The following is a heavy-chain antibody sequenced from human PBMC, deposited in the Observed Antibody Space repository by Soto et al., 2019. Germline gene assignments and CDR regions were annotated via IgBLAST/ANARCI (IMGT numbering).Heavy chain of an antibody. J-gene: IGHJ4*02. CDR1: ESTFGSHA. CDR2: FSGPDGYT. CDR3: ARDSGERFGELTSDY. D-gene: IGHD3-10*01. V-gene: IGHV3-23*01. Sequence: GGSLRLSCAASESTFGSHATSWVRQEPGKGLEWVSSFSGPDGYTYYADSVRGRFTISRDSTKNTLHLQMNSLRAEDTAVYYCARDSGERFGELTSDYWGQGTLVTVSS.